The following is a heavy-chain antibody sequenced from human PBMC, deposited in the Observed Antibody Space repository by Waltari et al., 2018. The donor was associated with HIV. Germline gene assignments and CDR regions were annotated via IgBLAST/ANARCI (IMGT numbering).Heavy chain of an antibody. Sequence: EVQLVQSGAEVKKPGESLKISCKGSGYSFTSYWIGWVRQMPGKGLAWMGIIYPGDSDTRYSPSFQGQVTISADKSISTAYLQWSSLKASDTAMYYCARLHIVVVPAFDAFDIWGQGTMVTVSS. CDR3: ARLHIVVVPAFDAFDI. V-gene: IGHV5-51*03. CDR1: GYSFTSYW. D-gene: IGHD2-2*01. J-gene: IGHJ3*02. CDR2: IYPGDSDT.